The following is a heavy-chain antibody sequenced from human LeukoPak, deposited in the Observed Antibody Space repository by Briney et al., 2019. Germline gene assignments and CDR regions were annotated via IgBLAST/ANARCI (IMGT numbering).Heavy chain of an antibody. J-gene: IGHJ4*02. CDR1: GFTFSSYS. CDR3: ARDRRGGRGYSGYETDY. D-gene: IGHD5-12*01. V-gene: IGHV3-21*01. Sequence: PGGSLRLSCAASGFTFSSYSMNWVRQAPGKGLEWVSSISSSSSYIYYADSVKGRFSISRDNAKNSLYLQMNSLRAEDTAVYYCARDRRGGRGYSGYETDYWGQGTLVTVSS. CDR2: ISSSSSYI.